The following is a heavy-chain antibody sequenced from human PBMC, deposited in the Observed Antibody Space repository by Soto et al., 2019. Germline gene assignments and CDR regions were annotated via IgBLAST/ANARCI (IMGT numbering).Heavy chain of an antibody. D-gene: IGHD4-17*01. Sequence: GGSLRLSCAASGFTFSSYAMSWVRQAPGKGLEWVSAISGSGGSTYYADSVKGRFTISRDNSKNTLYLQMNSLRAEDTAVYYCARGATVTTSAYYYYYGMDVWGQGTTVTVSS. CDR2: ISGSGGST. V-gene: IGHV3-23*01. J-gene: IGHJ6*02. CDR1: GFTFSSYA. CDR3: ARGATVTTSAYYYYYGMDV.